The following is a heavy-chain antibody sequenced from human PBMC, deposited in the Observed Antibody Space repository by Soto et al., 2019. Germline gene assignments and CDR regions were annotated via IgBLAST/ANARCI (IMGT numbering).Heavy chain of an antibody. CDR3: ARGGGEDNYFGP. Sequence: SETLSLTCVVSGGSLSSYYWSWIRQPPGKGLEWIGYVFHSGSTYYNPSFRSRVTTSMDTSKNQFSLNLSSVTAADTAIYYCARGGGEDNYFGPWGQGTLVTVSS. V-gene: IGHV4-59*12. D-gene: IGHD3-16*01. CDR2: VFHSGST. J-gene: IGHJ5*02. CDR1: GGSLSSYY.